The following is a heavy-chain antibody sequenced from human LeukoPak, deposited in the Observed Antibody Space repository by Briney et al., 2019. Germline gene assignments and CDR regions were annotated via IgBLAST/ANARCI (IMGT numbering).Heavy chain of an antibody. CDR1: GFTFSSYW. Sequence: GGSLRLSCAASGFTFSSYWMHWVRQAPGKGLVLVSRINSDGSSTSYADSVKGRFTISRDNAKNTLYLQMNSLRAEDTAVYYCARDRGYSSSWYFDYWGQGTLVTVSS. CDR2: INSDGSST. J-gene: IGHJ4*02. V-gene: IGHV3-74*01. CDR3: ARDRGYSSSWYFDY. D-gene: IGHD6-13*01.